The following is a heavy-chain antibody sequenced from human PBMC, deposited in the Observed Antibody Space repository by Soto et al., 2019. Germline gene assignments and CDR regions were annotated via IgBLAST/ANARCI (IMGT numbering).Heavy chain of an antibody. CDR3: ARGVYDFWSGYDY. CDR1: GGSFSGYY. D-gene: IGHD3-3*01. Sequence: SETLSLTCAVYGGSFSGYYWSWIRQTPGKGLEWIGEINHSGSTNYNPSLKSRVTISVDTSKNQFSLKLSSVTAADTAVYYCARGVYDFWSGYDYWGQGTLVTVSS. CDR2: INHSGST. V-gene: IGHV4-34*01. J-gene: IGHJ4*02.